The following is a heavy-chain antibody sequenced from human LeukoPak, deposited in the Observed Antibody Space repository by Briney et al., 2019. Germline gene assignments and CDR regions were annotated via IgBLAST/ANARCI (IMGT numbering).Heavy chain of an antibody. CDR2: ISGSGGST. CDR3: ANNLVWGYSYGIAFDY. J-gene: IGHJ4*02. CDR1: GFTFSSYA. D-gene: IGHD5-18*01. V-gene: IGHV3-23*01. Sequence: GPLRLSCAASGFTFSSYAMSWVRQAPGKGLEWVSAISGSGGSTYYADSVKGRFTISRDNSKNTLYLQMNSLRAEDTAVYYCANNLVWGYSYGIAFDYWGQGTLVTVSS.